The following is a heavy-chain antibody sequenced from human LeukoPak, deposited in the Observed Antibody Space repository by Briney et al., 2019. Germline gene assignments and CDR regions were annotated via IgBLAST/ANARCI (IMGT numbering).Heavy chain of an antibody. CDR3: ARVPSRIAAAGTYWFDP. Sequence: SQTLSLTCTVSGGSISSGGYYWSWIRQHPGKGLEWIGYTYYSGSTYYNPSLKSRVTISVDTSKNQFSLKLSSVTAADTAVYYCARVPSRIAAAGTYWFDPWGQGTLVTVSS. V-gene: IGHV4-31*03. CDR2: TYYSGST. D-gene: IGHD6-13*01. CDR1: GGSISSGGYY. J-gene: IGHJ5*02.